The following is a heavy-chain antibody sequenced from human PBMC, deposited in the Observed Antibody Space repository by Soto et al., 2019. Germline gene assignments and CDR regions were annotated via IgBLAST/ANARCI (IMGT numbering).Heavy chain of an antibody. V-gene: IGHV4-59*07. J-gene: IGHJ4*02. CDR2: IHYSGTT. D-gene: IGHD2-8*01. Sequence: SYTLSLTCTVSGTSISSYYWSWIRQPPGKGLEWIANIHYSGTTNYNPSLASRVTLSVDTSKNQFSLKMTSVTAADRAMYFCARYNSYAIDYWGRGTLVTASS. CDR3: ARYNSYAIDY. CDR1: GTSISSYY.